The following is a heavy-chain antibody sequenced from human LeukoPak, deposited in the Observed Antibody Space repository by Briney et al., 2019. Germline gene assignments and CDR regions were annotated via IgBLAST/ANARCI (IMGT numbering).Heavy chain of an antibody. J-gene: IGHJ4*02. Sequence: SETLSLTCTVSGGSISSYYWSWIRQPPGKGLEWIGYIYYSGSTNYNPSLKSRVTISVDTSKSQFSLKLSSVTAADTAVYYCARHRYGSYSILFDYWGQGTLVTVSS. CDR1: GGSISSYY. CDR2: IYYSGST. CDR3: ARHRYGSYSILFDY. V-gene: IGHV4-59*08. D-gene: IGHD1-26*01.